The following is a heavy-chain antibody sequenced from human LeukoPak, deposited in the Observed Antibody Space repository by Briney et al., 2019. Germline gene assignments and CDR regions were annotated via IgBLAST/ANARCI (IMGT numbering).Heavy chain of an antibody. Sequence: GGSLRLSCAASGFTFSSYGMHWVRQAPGKGLEWVAVISYDGSNKYYADSVKGRFTISRDNSKNTLYLQMNSLRAEDTAVYYCAKDRMATIIGEFDYWGQGTLVTVSS. D-gene: IGHD5-24*01. V-gene: IGHV3-30*18. CDR3: AKDRMATIIGEFDY. CDR1: GFTFSSYG. CDR2: ISYDGSNK. J-gene: IGHJ4*02.